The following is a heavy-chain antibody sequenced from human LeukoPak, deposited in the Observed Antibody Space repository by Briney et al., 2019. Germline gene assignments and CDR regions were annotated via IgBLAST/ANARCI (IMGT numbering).Heavy chain of an antibody. CDR2: IQYDGSNK. CDR1: GFTFSSYG. D-gene: IGHD4-17*01. J-gene: IGHJ4*02. V-gene: IGHV3-30*02. CDR3: AKQILVTVTTGFDY. Sequence: GGSLRLSCVASGFTFSSYGMHWVRQAPGKGLEWVALIQYDGSNKYFADCVKGRFTISRDNSKDTLYLQMNSLTAEDTAVYYCAKQILVTVTTGFDYWGQGTLVTVSS.